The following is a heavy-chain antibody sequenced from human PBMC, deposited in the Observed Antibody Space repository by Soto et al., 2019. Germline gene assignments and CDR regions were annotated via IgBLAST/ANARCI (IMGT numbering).Heavy chain of an antibody. V-gene: IGHV6-1*01. D-gene: IGHD1-1*01. CDR2: TYFQSKWHN. J-gene: IGHJ6*02. Sequence: QARSLTYSISGDRVFGNCSAWNCIRQSPSRGLEWLGRTYFQSKWHNEYAESVKSRISISPDTSKNQFSLQLNSVTPEDTAMYYCVIGWMASGMDVLGQGTTVTVSS. CDR3: VIGWMASGMDV. CDR1: GDRVFGNCSA.